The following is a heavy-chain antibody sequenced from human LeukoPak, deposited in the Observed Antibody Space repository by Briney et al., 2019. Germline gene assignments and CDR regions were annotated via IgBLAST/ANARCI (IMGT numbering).Heavy chain of an antibody. CDR3: ARQSVTAYDAFDI. CDR1: GGSISSYY. J-gene: IGHJ3*02. D-gene: IGHD2-21*02. V-gene: IGHV4-59*08. CDR2: IYYSGSA. Sequence: SETLSLTCTVSGGSISSYYWSWIRQPPGKGLEWIGYIYYSGSANYNPSLKSRLTISVDTSKHQFSLKLSSVTAADTAVYYCARQSVTAYDAFDIWGQGTMVTVSS.